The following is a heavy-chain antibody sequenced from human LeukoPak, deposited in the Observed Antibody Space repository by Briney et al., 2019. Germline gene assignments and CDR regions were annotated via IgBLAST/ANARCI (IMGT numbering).Heavy chain of an antibody. CDR3: ARGSGFDY. J-gene: IGHJ4*02. Sequence: SETLSLTCAVYGGSFSGYYWSWIRQPPGKGLEWIGEINHSGSTNYNPSLKNPVTILVDTSKNHFSLKLSSVPAADPAVYYCARGSGFDYWGQGTLVTVSS. D-gene: IGHD3-10*01. V-gene: IGHV4-34*01. CDR2: INHSGST. CDR1: GGSFSGYY.